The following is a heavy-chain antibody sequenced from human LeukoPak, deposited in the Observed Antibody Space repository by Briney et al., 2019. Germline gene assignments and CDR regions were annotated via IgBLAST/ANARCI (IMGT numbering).Heavy chain of an antibody. D-gene: IGHD3-3*01. CDR3: ARVLRFLRYFDY. J-gene: IGHJ4*02. V-gene: IGHV3-48*03. CDR2: ISSSGSTI. CDR1: GFTFSSYE. Sequence: GGSLRPSCAASGFTFSSYEMNWVRQAPGKGLEWVSYISSSGSTIYYADSVKGRFTISRDNAKNSLYLQMNSLRAEDTAVYYCARVLRFLRYFDYWGQGTLVTVSS.